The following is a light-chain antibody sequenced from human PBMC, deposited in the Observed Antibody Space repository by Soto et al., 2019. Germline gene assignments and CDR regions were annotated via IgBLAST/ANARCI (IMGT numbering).Light chain of an antibody. Sequence: DIHMTQAPATLSASVGDRVTITCRASQSVRSWLAWYQQKPGTAPKLMIYKASTLKSGVPSRFSGSGSGTEFTLTISSLQPDAFATYYCQHYNSYSEAFGPGTKVDIK. CDR2: KAS. J-gene: IGKJ1*01. CDR1: QSVRSW. CDR3: QHYNSYSEA. V-gene: IGKV1-5*03.